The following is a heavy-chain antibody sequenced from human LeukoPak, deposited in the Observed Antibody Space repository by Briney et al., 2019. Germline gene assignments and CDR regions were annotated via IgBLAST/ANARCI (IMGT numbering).Heavy chain of an antibody. CDR1: GFTCSSYA. CDR3: ATVVGNYYYGMDV. CDR2: ISGSGGST. D-gene: IGHD1-26*01. Sequence: GGSLRLSCAVSGFTCSSYAMSWVRRAPGKGLEWVSAISGSGGSTYYADSVKGRFTISRDNSKNTLYLQMNSLRAEDTAVYYCATVVGNYYYGMDVWGQGTTVTVSS. V-gene: IGHV3-23*01. J-gene: IGHJ6*02.